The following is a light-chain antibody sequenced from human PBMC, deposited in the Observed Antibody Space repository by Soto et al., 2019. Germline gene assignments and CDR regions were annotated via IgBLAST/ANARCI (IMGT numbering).Light chain of an antibody. CDR2: GST. V-gene: IGLV1-40*01. CDR1: SSNIGADSD. Sequence: QSVLTQPPSVSGAPGQRVTISCTGSSSNIGADSDVHWYQQLPGTAPKLLIFGSTYRPSGVPDRFSGSKSDTSASLAIAGLQAEDEADYYCKAYASSMGGHVCGGGTKVTVL. CDR3: KAYASSMGGHV. J-gene: IGLJ2*01.